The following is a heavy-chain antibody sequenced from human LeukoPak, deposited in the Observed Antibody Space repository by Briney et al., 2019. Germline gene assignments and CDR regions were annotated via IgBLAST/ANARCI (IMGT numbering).Heavy chain of an antibody. J-gene: IGHJ4*02. CDR2: INHSGST. Sequence: SETLSLTCAVYGGSFSGYYWSWIRQPPGKGLEWIGEINHSGSTNYNPSLKSRVTISVDTSKNQFSLKLGSVTAADTAVYYCARGPHDDYWGQGTLVTVSS. CDR3: ARGPHDDY. V-gene: IGHV4-34*01. CDR1: GGSFSGYY.